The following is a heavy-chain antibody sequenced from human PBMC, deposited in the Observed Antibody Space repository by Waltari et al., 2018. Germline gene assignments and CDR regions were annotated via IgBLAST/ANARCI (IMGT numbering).Heavy chain of an antibody. CDR2: IYHSGST. CDR1: GYSISSGYY. D-gene: IGHD1-26*01. J-gene: IGHJ3*02. Sequence: QVQLQESGPGLVKPSETLSLTCAVSGYSISSGYYWGWIRQPPGKGLEWIGSIYHSGSTYDNPSLKSRVTISVDTSKNQFSLKLSSVTAADTAVYYCARHRGGSYRAGAFDIWGQGTMVTVSS. CDR3: ARHRGGSYRAGAFDI. V-gene: IGHV4-38-2*01.